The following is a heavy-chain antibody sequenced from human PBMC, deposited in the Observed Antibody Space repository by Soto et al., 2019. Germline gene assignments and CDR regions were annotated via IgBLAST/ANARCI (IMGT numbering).Heavy chain of an antibody. CDR1: GGSISSYY. J-gene: IGHJ3*02. CDR3: ARGSPAVVTAADLCFDI. CDR2: IYYSGST. D-gene: IGHD2-2*01. V-gene: IGHV4-59*01. Sequence: SETLSLTCTVSGGSISSYYWSWIRQPPEKGLEWIGYIYYSGSTNYNPSLKSRVTISVDTSKNQFSLKLSSVTAADTAVYYCARGSPAVVTAADLCFDIWGQGTMVTVSS.